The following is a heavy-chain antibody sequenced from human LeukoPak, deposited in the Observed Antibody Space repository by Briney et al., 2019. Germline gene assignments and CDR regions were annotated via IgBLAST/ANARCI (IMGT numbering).Heavy chain of an antibody. J-gene: IGHJ4*02. Sequence: SETLSLTCTVSGGSISTYYWSWIRQPPGKGLEWIGFIYYSGHTNYNPSLKSRVTILVDTSKSQFSLKLTSVTAADTAVYYCARGGSRDNWVYYFDYWGQGTLVTVSS. D-gene: IGHD1-1*01. V-gene: IGHV4-59*01. CDR1: GGSISTYY. CDR3: ARGGSRDNWVYYFDY. CDR2: IYYSGHT.